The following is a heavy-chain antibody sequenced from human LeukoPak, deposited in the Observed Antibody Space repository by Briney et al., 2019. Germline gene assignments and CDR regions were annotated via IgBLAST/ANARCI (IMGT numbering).Heavy chain of an antibody. V-gene: IGHV4-30-2*01. CDR1: GGSISSGGYY. J-gene: IGHJ4*02. CDR2: IYHSGST. Sequence: SQTLSLTCTVSGGSISSGGYYWSWIRQPPGKGLEWIGYIYHSGSTYYNPSLKSRVTISVDRSKNQFSLKLSSVTAADTAVYYCARAPPSYAAAGGNFDYWGQGTLVIVSS. CDR3: ARAPPSYAAAGGNFDY. D-gene: IGHD6-13*01.